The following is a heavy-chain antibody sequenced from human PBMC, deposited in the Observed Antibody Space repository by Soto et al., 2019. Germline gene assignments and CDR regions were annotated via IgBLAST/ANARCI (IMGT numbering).Heavy chain of an antibody. D-gene: IGHD4-17*01. CDR1: GFTFSSYD. CDR2: IGTAGDT. Sequence: PGGSLRLSCTASGFTFSSYDMHWVRQATGKGLEWVSAIGTAGDTYYPGSVKGRFTISRENAKNSLYLQMNSLRAGDTAVYYCARDRRVTTGHAYYYYGMDVWGQGTTVTVSS. V-gene: IGHV3-13*04. J-gene: IGHJ6*02. CDR3: ARDRRVTTGHAYYYYGMDV.